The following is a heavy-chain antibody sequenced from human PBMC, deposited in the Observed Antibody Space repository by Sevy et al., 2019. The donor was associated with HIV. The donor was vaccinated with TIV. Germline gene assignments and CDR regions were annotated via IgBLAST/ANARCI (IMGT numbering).Heavy chain of an antibody. CDR2: IYSGGST. D-gene: IGHD3-22*01. CDR3: ARDGDYYDSSGYHAN. Sequence: GGSLRLSCAASGFTVSSNYMSWVRQAPGKGLEWVTVIYSGGSTYYADSGKGRFTISRDNSKNTLYLQMNSLRAEDTAVYYCARDGDYYDSSGYHANWGQGTLVTVSS. V-gene: IGHV3-66*01. CDR1: GFTVSSNY. J-gene: IGHJ4*02.